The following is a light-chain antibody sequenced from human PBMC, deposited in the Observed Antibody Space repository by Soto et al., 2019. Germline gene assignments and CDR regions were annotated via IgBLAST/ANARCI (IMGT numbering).Light chain of an antibody. Sequence: QSALTQPASVSGSPGQSITISCTGTSSDVGGYNFVSWYQQHPGKAPKFIIYDVRNRPSGVSNRFSGSRSGNTASLTISGRQAEDEADYYCSSSTSSSTVIFGGGTKLTVL. CDR3: SSSTSSSTVI. J-gene: IGLJ2*01. CDR2: DVR. CDR1: SSDVGGYNF. V-gene: IGLV2-14*03.